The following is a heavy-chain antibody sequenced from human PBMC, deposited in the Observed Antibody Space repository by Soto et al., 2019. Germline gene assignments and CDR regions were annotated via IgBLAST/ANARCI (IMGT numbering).Heavy chain of an antibody. V-gene: IGHV4-39*01. CDR3: ATSQKGYNWNYFDH. CDR1: GASISGSYYY. Sequence: PETLSLTCAVSGASISGSYYYWAWLRQSPGEGPEWIGSVFYTGFTSYNPSLESRVSVSVDTSKSQFSLKLSAVTAADTAVYYCATSQKGYNWNYFDHWGQGALVTVSS. CDR2: VFYTGFT. D-gene: IGHD1-20*01. J-gene: IGHJ4*02.